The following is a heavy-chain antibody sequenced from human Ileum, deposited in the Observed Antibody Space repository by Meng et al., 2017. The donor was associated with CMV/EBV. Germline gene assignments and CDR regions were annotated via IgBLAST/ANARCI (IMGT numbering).Heavy chain of an antibody. J-gene: IGHJ4*02. D-gene: IGHD1-26*01. CDR3: ARGPGASTREGFDY. V-gene: IGHV4-4*07. Sequence: VHLQESAPGLVKPSESLSLTCAVSGGSINNYYWSWIRQSAGKGLEWIGRFYSSDTYNYHPSLNSRVTMSLDTSKNQFSLNLRSVTAADTAIYYCARGPGASTREGFDYWGLGTLVTVSS. CDR1: GGSINNYY. CDR2: FYSSDTY.